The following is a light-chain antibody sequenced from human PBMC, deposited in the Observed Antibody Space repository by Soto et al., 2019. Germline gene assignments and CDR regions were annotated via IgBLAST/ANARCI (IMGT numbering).Light chain of an antibody. Sequence: EIVMTQSPATPSVSPGERGTLSFRASQNIRNNLAWYQQRPGQAPRLLIYDASITATGIPARFSGGGSGTESILTISSLQSEDFAVYYCQQYDDWPRTFGQGTKVDIK. V-gene: IGKV3-15*01. CDR2: DAS. CDR1: QNIRNN. J-gene: IGKJ1*01. CDR3: QQYDDWPRT.